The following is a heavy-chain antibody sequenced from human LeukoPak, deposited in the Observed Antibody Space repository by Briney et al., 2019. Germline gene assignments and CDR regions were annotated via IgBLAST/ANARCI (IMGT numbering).Heavy chain of an antibody. V-gene: IGHV3-7*01. CDR3: ARRSLRSTAIDY. CDR1: GFTFSSYW. J-gene: IGHJ4*02. Sequence: GGSLRLSCAASGFTFSSYWMSWVRQAPGKGLEWVANIKQDGSEKYYVYSVKGRFTISRDNAKNSLYLRMNRLRAEDTAVYYCARRSLRSTAIDYWGQGTLVTVSS. CDR2: IKQDGSEK. D-gene: IGHD3-3*01.